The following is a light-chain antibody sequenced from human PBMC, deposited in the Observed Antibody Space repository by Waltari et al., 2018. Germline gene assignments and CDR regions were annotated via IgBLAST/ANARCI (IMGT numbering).Light chain of an antibody. CDR1: QSVSRT. CDR3: QHYVRLPGT. J-gene: IGKJ1*01. Sequence: EIVLTQSPGTLSLSPGERATLACRARQSVSRTLAWYQQKPGQAPRLLISGASTRATGIPGGFRGGGSGTDFSLTISRLGPEDFAAYYCQHYVRLPGTFGQGTNVEIK. V-gene: IGKV3-20*01. CDR2: GAS.